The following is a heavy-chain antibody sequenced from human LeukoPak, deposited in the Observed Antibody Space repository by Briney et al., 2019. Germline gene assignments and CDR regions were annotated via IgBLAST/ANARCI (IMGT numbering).Heavy chain of an antibody. CDR3: AGEDEQYCSGGSCYQGKAFDI. Sequence: GASVKVSCKASGGTFSSYAISWVRRAPGQGLEWMGRIIPILGIANYAQKFQGRVTITADKSTSTAYMELSSLRSEDTAVYYCAGEDEQYCSGGSCYQGKAFDIWGQGTMVTVSS. D-gene: IGHD2-15*01. CDR1: GGTFSSYA. J-gene: IGHJ3*02. V-gene: IGHV1-69*04. CDR2: IIPILGIA.